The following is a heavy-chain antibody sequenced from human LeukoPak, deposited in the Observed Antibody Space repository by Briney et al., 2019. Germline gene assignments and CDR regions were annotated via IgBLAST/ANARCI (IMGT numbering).Heavy chain of an antibody. Sequence: PGRSLRLSCAASGFTFSSYAMHWVRQAPGKGLEWVAVISYDGSNKYYADSVKGRFTISRDNSKNTLYLQMNSLRAEDTAVYYCARESSYGDYVDDAFDIWGQGTMVTVSS. CDR2: ISYDGSNK. CDR3: ARESSYGDYVDDAFDI. CDR1: GFTFSSYA. D-gene: IGHD4-17*01. V-gene: IGHV3-30-3*01. J-gene: IGHJ3*02.